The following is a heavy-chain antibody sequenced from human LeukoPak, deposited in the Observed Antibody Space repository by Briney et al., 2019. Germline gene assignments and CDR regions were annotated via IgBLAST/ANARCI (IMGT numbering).Heavy chain of an antibody. CDR3: AREGRWQWLPAEGYFDY. V-gene: IGHV1-69*06. D-gene: IGHD6-19*01. Sequence: SVRVSCKASGYTFTSYGISWVRQAPGQGLEWMGGIIPIFGTANYAQKFQGRVTITADKSTSTAYMELSSLRSEDTAVYYCAREGRWQWLPAEGYFDYWGQGTLVTVSS. J-gene: IGHJ4*02. CDR1: GYTFTSYG. CDR2: IIPIFGTA.